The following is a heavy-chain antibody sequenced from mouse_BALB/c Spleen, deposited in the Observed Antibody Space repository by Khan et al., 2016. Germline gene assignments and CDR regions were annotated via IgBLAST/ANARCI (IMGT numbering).Heavy chain of an antibody. CDR1: GHSITSDYA. V-gene: IGHV3-2*02. CDR3: STTTPMDY. J-gene: IGHJ4*01. Sequence: VQLKESGPGLVKPSQSLSLTCTVTGHSITSDYAWNWIRQFPGNKLEWMGYITYSGSTSYNPSLKSRISITRDTSKNQFFLHLNSVTTEDTATYYCSTTTPMDYWGQGTSVTVSS. D-gene: IGHD1-2*01. CDR2: ITYSGST.